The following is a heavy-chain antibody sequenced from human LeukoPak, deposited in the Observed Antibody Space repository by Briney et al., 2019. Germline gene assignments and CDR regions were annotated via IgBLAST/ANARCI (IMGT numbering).Heavy chain of an antibody. CDR3: ARHSSSGYYTLVDP. D-gene: IGHD3-22*01. CDR2: IYHSGST. J-gene: IGHJ5*02. Sequence: SETLSLTCAVSGYSISSGYYWGWIRQPPGKGLEWIGSIYHSGSTYYNPSLKSRVTISVDTSKNQFSLKLSSVTAADTAVYYCARHSSSGYYTLVDPWGQGTLVTVSS. V-gene: IGHV4-38-2*01. CDR1: GYSISSGYY.